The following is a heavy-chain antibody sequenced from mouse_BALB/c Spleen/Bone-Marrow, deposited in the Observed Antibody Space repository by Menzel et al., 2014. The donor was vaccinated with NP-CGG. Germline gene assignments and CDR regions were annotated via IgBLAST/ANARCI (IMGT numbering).Heavy chain of an antibody. D-gene: IGHD1-2*01. CDR3: ARDHYGYYTMDY. J-gene: IGHJ4*01. CDR2: ISSGGSYT. CDR1: GFTFSSYA. V-gene: IGHV5-9-4*01. Sequence: EVKLVESGGGLVKPGVSLKLSCAASGFTFSSYAMSWVRQSPEKRLEWVAEISSGGSYTYYPDTVTGRFTISRDNAKNTLYLEMSSLRSEDTAMYYCARDHYGYYTMDYWGKGTSVTVSS.